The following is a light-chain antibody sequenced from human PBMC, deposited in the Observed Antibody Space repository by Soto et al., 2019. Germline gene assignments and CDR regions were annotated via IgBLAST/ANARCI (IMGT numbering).Light chain of an antibody. CDR2: GAS. V-gene: IGKV3-20*01. CDR3: QQYGSSPST. Sequence: EIVFKQSPGTLYLSPWESATLACRASQSVSSSYLAWYQQKTGQAPRRLIYGASSRATGIPDRFSGSGSGAAFTLTISRPDPQDFEVDSGQQYGSSPSTFGQGKKLEI. CDR1: QSVSSSY. J-gene: IGKJ2*01.